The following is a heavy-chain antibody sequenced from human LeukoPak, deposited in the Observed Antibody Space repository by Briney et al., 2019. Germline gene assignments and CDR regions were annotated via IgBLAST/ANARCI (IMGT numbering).Heavy chain of an antibody. J-gene: IGHJ6*02. CDR1: GFTFSSYW. V-gene: IGHV3-74*01. CDR3: VRDSRYCPDV. CDR2: LISDGSSA. D-gene: IGHD2-8*02. Sequence: GGSLRLSCAASGFTFSSYWMHWVRQAPGKGLVWVSRLISDGSSASYADSVKGRFTISRDNTKNTLYLQMNSLRAEDTAVYYCVRDSRYCPDVWGQGTTVTVSS.